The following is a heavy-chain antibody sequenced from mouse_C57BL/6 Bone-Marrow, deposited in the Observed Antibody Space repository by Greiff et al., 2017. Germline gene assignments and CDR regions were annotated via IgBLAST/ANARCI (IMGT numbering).Heavy chain of an antibody. Sequence: EASGFTFTDYYMRWVRQPPGKALEWLGFIRHKANGYTTEYSASVKGRFTISRDNSQSILYLQMNALRAEDSATYYCARYYYAFDYWGQGTTLTVSS. V-gene: IGHV7-3*01. CDR2: IRHKANGYTT. CDR3: ARYYYAFDY. J-gene: IGHJ2*01. CDR1: GFTFTDYY. D-gene: IGHD1-1*01.